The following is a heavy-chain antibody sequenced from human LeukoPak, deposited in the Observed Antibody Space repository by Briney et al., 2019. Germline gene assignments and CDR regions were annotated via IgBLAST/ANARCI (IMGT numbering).Heavy chain of an antibody. D-gene: IGHD3-22*01. J-gene: IGHJ4*02. Sequence: GASVKVSCKASGGTFSSYAISWVRQAPGQGLEWMGWISAYNGNTNYAQQLQGRVTMTTDTSTSTAYMELRSLRSDDTAVYYCARYRLYDSSGYYFDYWGQGTLVTVSS. CDR2: ISAYNGNT. CDR3: ARYRLYDSSGYYFDY. V-gene: IGHV1-18*01. CDR1: GGTFSSYA.